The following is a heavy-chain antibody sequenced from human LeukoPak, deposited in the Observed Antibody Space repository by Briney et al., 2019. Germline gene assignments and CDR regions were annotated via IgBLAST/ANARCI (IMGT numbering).Heavy chain of an antibody. J-gene: IGHJ4*02. CDR3: TRGMLTTDQGFDY. V-gene: IGHV3-73*01. D-gene: IGHD1-1*01. Sequence: GGSLRLSCAASGFSFSASSIHWVRQASGKGLEWVGRLRSKTYNYGTTYAASVKGRFIFSRDDSENTAYLQMNSLKTEDTALYYCTRGMLTTDQGFDYWGQGTLVTVSS. CDR2: LRSKTYNYGT. CDR1: GFSFSASS.